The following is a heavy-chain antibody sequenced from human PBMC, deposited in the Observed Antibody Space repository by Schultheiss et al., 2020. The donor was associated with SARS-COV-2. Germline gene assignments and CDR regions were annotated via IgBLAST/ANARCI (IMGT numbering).Heavy chain of an antibody. CDR3: ARGAVVVPAATYYYYMDV. J-gene: IGHJ6*03. CDR1: GGSISRYY. D-gene: IGHD2-2*01. V-gene: IGHV4-59*01. CDR2: IYYSGST. Sequence: SETLSLTCTVSGGSISRYYWSWIRQPPGKGLEWIGYIYYSGSTNYNPSLKSRVTISVDTSKNQFSLKLSSVTAADTAVYYCARGAVVVPAATYYYYMDVWGKGTTVTVSS.